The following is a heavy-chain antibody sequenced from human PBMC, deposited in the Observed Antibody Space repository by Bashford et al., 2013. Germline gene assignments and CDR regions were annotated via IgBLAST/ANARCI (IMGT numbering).Heavy chain of an antibody. Sequence: VASVKVSCKVSGYSLSKLSMHWVRQPPGKGLEWMGGYDPDDGEITYAQKFEGRVIMTEATFSDTAYMELRSLTSEDTAVYYCARDSDTFELDYWGQGTLVTVSS. D-gene: IGHD5-18*01. CDR3: ARDSDTFELDY. V-gene: IGHV1-24*01. CDR1: GYSLSKLS. J-gene: IGHJ4*02. CDR2: YDPDDGEI.